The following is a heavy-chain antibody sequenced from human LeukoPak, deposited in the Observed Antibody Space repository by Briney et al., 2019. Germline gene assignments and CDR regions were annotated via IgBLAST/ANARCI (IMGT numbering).Heavy chain of an antibody. CDR2: IKQNGSQR. CDR1: GFTFSDYW. D-gene: IGHD6-6*01. V-gene: IGHV3-7*01. CDR3: ARRGGSSSRRSTIDS. Sequence: GGSLRLSCTASGFTFSDYWMTGVRQAPGEGPECGANIKQNGSQRYYVDSVRGRFTISRDNAKNSLFLQMNGLRAEDTAVYYCARRGGSSSRRSTIDSWGQGTLVTVSS. J-gene: IGHJ4*02.